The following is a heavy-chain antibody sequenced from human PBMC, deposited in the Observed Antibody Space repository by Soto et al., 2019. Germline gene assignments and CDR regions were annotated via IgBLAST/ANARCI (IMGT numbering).Heavy chain of an antibody. CDR2: IISSGSTI. V-gene: IGHV3-11*01. D-gene: IGHD4-17*01. J-gene: IGHJ6*03. Sequence: GGSLRLSCAASGFTFSDYYMSWIRQAPGKGLEWVSYIISSGSTIYYADSVKGRFTISRDNAKNSLYLQMNSLRAEDTAVYYCARDLGDYAPYYYMDVWGKGTTVTVSS. CDR1: GFTFSDYY. CDR3: ARDLGDYAPYYYMDV.